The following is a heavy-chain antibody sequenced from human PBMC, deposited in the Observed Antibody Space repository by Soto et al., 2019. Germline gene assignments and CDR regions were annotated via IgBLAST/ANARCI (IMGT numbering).Heavy chain of an antibody. Sequence: ASVKVSCKASGYTYTSYGISWVRQAPGEGLEWMGWISGYNGNTEYAQKVQARVTMTTDTSTTTAYMELRSLRSDDTAVYYCARGPRYCSTTSCFSEVYWFDSWGQGTLVTVSS. D-gene: IGHD2-2*01. CDR3: ARGPRYCSTTSCFSEVYWFDS. CDR1: GYTYTSYG. J-gene: IGHJ5*01. V-gene: IGHV1-18*04. CDR2: ISGYNGNT.